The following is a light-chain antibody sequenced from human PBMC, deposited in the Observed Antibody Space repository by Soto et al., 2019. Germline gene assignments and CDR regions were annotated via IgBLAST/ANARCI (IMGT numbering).Light chain of an antibody. CDR2: SND. V-gene: IGLV1-44*01. Sequence: QSVLTQPPSASGTPGQRVTVSCSGSSSNIGSNNVNWYQQLPGAAPKLLIFSNDQRPSGVPERFSGSKSGTSASLAITGLQSEDEADYYCSAWDDSLTVLFGGGTQLTVL. J-gene: IGLJ3*02. CDR1: SSNIGSNN. CDR3: SAWDDSLTVL.